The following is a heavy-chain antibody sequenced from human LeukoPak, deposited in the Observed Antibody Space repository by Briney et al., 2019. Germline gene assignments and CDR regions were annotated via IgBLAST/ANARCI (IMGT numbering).Heavy chain of an antibody. CDR3: AKAAEPYYDILTGSYY. D-gene: IGHD3-9*01. J-gene: IGHJ4*02. Sequence: GGSLRLSCAASGFTFSSYAMSWVRQAPGKGLEWVSAISGSGGSTYYADSVKGRFTISRDNSKNTLYLQMNSLRAEDTAVYYCAKAAEPYYDILTGSYYWGQGTLVTVSS. V-gene: IGHV3-23*01. CDR1: GFTFSSYA. CDR2: ISGSGGST.